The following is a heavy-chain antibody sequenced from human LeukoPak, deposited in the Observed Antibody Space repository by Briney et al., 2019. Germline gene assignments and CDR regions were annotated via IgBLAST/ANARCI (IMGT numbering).Heavy chain of an antibody. V-gene: IGHV3-23*01. J-gene: IGHJ4*02. Sequence: GGSLRLSCAASGFTISSYAMSWVRQAPGKGLEWVSAISGSGGSTYYADSVKGRFTISRDNAKNSLYLQMNSLRAEDTAVYYCARYYPPFDYWGQGTLVTVSS. CDR2: ISGSGGST. D-gene: IGHD2/OR15-2a*01. CDR3: ARYYPPFDY. CDR1: GFTISSYA.